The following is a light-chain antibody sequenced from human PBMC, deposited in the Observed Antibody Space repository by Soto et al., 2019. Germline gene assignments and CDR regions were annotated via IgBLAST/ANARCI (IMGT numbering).Light chain of an antibody. Sequence: EMVLTQSPGTLSLSPGERATLSCRASQSVKSNFFAWYQHKPGQAPRLLIHGVSTRATGTPDRFTGSGSETDFALTISGLEPEDFAVYYCQQYGDSPRTFGQGTKVEIK. CDR1: QSVKSNF. CDR2: GVS. CDR3: QQYGDSPRT. V-gene: IGKV3-20*01. J-gene: IGKJ2*01.